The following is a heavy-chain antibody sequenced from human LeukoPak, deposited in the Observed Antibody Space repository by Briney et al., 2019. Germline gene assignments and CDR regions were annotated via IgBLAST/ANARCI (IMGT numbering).Heavy chain of an antibody. D-gene: IGHD6-19*01. Sequence: GGSLRLSCAASGFNFHDHAMSWFRQAPRKGPEWVSTIHWNVDTTTYSDSLKGRFTISRDNAKSSLYLQMSSLRAEDTAFYYCARDRVAMAGKAYFDYWGQGTLVTVSS. J-gene: IGHJ4*02. V-gene: IGHV3-20*04. CDR2: IHWNVDTT. CDR3: ARDRVAMAGKAYFDY. CDR1: GFNFHDHA.